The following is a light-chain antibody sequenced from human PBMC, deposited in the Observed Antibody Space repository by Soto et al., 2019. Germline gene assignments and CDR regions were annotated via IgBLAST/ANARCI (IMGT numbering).Light chain of an antibody. CDR1: SGDIGGYNY. J-gene: IGLJ2*01. V-gene: IGLV2-14*01. Sequence: QSVLTQPASVSGSPGQSITISCTGTSGDIGGYNYVSWYQQHPGKAPKLMIYEVSNRPSGISTRFSASKSANTASLTISGLRAEDEANYYCSSYTSSSTLVFGGGTKLTVL. CDR2: EVS. CDR3: SSYTSSSTLV.